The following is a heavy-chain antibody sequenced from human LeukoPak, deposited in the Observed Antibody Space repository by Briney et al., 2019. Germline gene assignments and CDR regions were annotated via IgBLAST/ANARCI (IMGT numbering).Heavy chain of an antibody. V-gene: IGHV3-66*01. CDR2: IYSGGST. J-gene: IGHJ4*02. Sequence: GGSLRLSCAASGFTVSSNYMSWVRQAPGKGLEWVSVIYSGGSTYYADSVKGRFTISRDNSKNTLYLQMNSLRAEDTAVYYCARGPRSSWSPFDYWGQGTLVTVCS. D-gene: IGHD6-13*01. CDR3: ARGPRSSWSPFDY. CDR1: GFTVSSNY.